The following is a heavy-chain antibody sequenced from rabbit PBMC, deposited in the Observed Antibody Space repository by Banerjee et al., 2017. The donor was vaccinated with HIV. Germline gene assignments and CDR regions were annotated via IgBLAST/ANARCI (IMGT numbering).Heavy chain of an antibody. CDR2: INTSSGNT. D-gene: IGHD2-1*01. V-gene: IGHV1S45*01. CDR1: GIDFSALYY. Sequence: QEQLEESGGDLVKPEGSLTLTCKASGIDFSALYYMCWVRQAPGKGLEWIACINTSSGNTVYASWAKGRFTISKTSSTTVTLQMTSLTAADTATYFCARGDSSDDYGDLYFNLWGPGTLVTVS. J-gene: IGHJ4*01. CDR3: ARGDSSDDYGDLYFNL.